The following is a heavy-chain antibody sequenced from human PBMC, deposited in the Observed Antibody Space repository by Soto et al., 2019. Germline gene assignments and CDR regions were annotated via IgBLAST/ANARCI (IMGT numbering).Heavy chain of an antibody. CDR2: IYYSGST. D-gene: IGHD3-3*01. CDR3: ARTYYDFWSGYEVWFDP. V-gene: IGHV4-39*01. J-gene: IGHJ5*02. CDR1: GGSISSSSYY. Sequence: SETLSLTCTVSGGSISSSSYYWGWIRQPPGKGLEWIGSIYYSGSTYYNPSLKSRVTISVDTSKNQFSLKLSSVTAADTAVYYCARTYYDFWSGYEVWFDPWGQGTLVTVSS.